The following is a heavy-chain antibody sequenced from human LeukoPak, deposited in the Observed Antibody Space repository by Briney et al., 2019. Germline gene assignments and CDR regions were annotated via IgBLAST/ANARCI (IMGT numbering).Heavy chain of an antibody. J-gene: IGHJ4*02. D-gene: IGHD1-1*01. CDR3: TRYNVGFES. CDR2: IRSKTNSYAT. CDR1: GFTFSGSA. Sequence: GGSLRLSCAASGFTFSGSAMHWVDQASGKGLGWVGRIRSKTNSYATSYAASVKGRFALSRDDSKNTAYLQMNSLKTEVTAVYYCTRYNVGFESWGQGTLVTVSS. V-gene: IGHV3-73*01.